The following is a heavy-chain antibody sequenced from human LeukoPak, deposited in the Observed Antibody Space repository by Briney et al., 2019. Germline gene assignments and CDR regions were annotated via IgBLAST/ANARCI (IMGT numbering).Heavy chain of an antibody. J-gene: IGHJ2*01. CDR2: INSDGSST. CDR3: ARVSDYGDYFWYFDL. V-gene: IGHV3-74*01. CDR1: GFTFSSYW. D-gene: IGHD4-17*01. Sequence: QPGVSLRLSCAASGFTFSSYWMYWVRQAPGKGLVWVSRINSDGSSTSYADSVKGRFTIPRDNAKNTLYLQMNSLRAEDTAVYYCARVSDYGDYFWYFDLWGRGTLVTVST.